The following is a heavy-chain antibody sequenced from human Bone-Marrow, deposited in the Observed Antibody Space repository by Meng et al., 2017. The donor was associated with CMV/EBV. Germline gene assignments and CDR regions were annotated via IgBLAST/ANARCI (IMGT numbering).Heavy chain of an antibody. CDR1: GFTFSSYG. Sequence: GESLKISCAASGFTFSSYGMHWVRQAPGKGLEWVAFIRNDGSNKYADSVKGRFTISRANSKNTLYLQMNRLRTEDTAVYYCAKDHSPSTNYDFWSGYYRDNWSDPWGQGTRVTVSS. CDR2: IRNDGSN. V-gene: IGHV3-30*02. CDR3: AKDHSPSTNYDFWSGYYRDNWSDP. D-gene: IGHD3-3*01. J-gene: IGHJ5*02.